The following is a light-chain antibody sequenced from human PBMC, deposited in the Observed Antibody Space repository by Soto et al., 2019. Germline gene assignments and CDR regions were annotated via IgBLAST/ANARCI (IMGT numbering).Light chain of an antibody. CDR3: SSYAGSSNLL. J-gene: IGLJ2*01. CDR1: SSDAGGYNY. Sequence: QSALTQPPSASGSPGQSVTISCTGTSSDAGGYNYVSWYQHHPGKAPELMIYEVTKRPSGVPDRFSGSKSGNTASLTVSGLQAEDEADYYCSSYAGSSNLLFGGGTKLTVL. CDR2: EVT. V-gene: IGLV2-8*01.